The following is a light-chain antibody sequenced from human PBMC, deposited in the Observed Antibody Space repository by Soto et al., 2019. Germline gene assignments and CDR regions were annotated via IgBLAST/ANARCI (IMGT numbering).Light chain of an antibody. CDR3: QQSNSAWT. J-gene: IGKJ1*01. CDR2: AAS. Sequence: RITHSPSYLYASTGDRVAITCRASQSITIYGNRYQQKPGKAPKLLIYAASSLQSGVPSRCSGSGSGTDFTLTSSSLQPEDFATYYCQQSNSAWTFGQGTKVDTK. V-gene: IGKV1-39*01. CDR1: QSITIY.